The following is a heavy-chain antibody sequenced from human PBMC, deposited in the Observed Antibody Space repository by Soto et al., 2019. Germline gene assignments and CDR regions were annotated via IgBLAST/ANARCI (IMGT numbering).Heavy chain of an antibody. V-gene: IGHV4-39*01. D-gene: IGHD6-6*01. CDR3: ARGSTVQARARFDP. CDR1: GDSVSNSGYY. Sequence: QLLLQESGPGLVKPSETLSLTCTVSGDSVSNSGYYWGWIRQYSGKRLEWIGSVSFSGSKYYNTSHRRRVTFSEDTSNTLISQKMRSVTAEDTAVYYCARGSTVQARARFDPWGQGTLVTVSS. J-gene: IGHJ5*02. CDR2: VSFSGSK.